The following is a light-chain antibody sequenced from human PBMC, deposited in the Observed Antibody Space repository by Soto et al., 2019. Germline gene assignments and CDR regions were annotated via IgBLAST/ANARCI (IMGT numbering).Light chain of an antibody. CDR1: QSISSY. J-gene: IGKJ4*01. Sequence: DVQMTQSASSLSASVGDRVTITCRASQSISSYLNWYQQKPGKAPKVLIYAASSLQSGVPSRFSGIGSGTDFTLSISSLQPEDFATYYCQQSYSGPLTFGGGTKVDIK. CDR2: AAS. V-gene: IGKV1-39*01. CDR3: QQSYSGPLT.